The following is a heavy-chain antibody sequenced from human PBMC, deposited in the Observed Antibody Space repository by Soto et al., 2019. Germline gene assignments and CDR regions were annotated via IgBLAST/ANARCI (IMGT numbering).Heavy chain of an antibody. Sequence: GGSLRLSCAASGFAFSTYGMHWVRQAPGKGLEWVAVIWYNGNNQYYTDSVEGRFTISRDNSHNTLYLQMNSLRAEDTAVYYCARDDIPGIAVATYGMDVWGPGTTVTVSS. CDR2: IWYNGNNQ. CDR1: GFAFSTYG. J-gene: IGHJ6*02. CDR3: ARDDIPGIAVATYGMDV. V-gene: IGHV3-33*01. D-gene: IGHD6-19*01.